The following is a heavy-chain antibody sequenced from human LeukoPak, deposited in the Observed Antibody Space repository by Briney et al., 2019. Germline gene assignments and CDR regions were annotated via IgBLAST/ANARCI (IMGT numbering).Heavy chain of an antibody. CDR2: IIPIFGTA. D-gene: IGHD6-13*01. J-gene: IGHJ4*02. V-gene: IGHV1-69*05. CDR1: GGTFSSYA. Sequence: ASVKVSCKASGGTFSSYAISWVRQAPGQGLEWMGGIIPIFGTANYAQKFQGRVTMTRDMSTSTVYMELSSLRSEDTAVYYCARASSAAAPAYYFDYWGQGTLVTVSS. CDR3: ARASSAAAPAYYFDY.